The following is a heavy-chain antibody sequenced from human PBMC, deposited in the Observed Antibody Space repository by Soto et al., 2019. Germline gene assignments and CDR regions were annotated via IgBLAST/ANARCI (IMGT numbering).Heavy chain of an antibody. CDR1: GGSISGRNW. Sequence: QVHPQESGPGLVKPSGTLSLTCVVSGGSISGRNWWSWVRQAPGKGLEWIGEVFHSGDATYSPSLRSRVSISVDKSKNQFSLKLNSVTAADTAVYYCTRLIYDSRLNYFYFDLWGQGALVTVSS. V-gene: IGHV4-4*02. CDR3: TRLIYDSRLNYFYFDL. D-gene: IGHD3-22*01. CDR2: VFHSGDA. J-gene: IGHJ4*02.